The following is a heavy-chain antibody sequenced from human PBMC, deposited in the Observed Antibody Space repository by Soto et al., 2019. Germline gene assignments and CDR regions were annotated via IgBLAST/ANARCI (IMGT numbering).Heavy chain of an antibody. V-gene: IGHV4-59*01. CDR3: ARGGYYYDRIRAFHI. Sequence: SETLSLTCTVSVSPITYYYWNCIRQPPGRGLEWIGYIYYSGSTTYNPSLNSRVTMSVDTSTNQFSLKLTSVTAADTAVYYCARGGYYYDRIRAFHIWGQGTMVTVS. CDR1: VSPITYYY. D-gene: IGHD3-22*01. J-gene: IGHJ3*02. CDR2: IYYSGST.